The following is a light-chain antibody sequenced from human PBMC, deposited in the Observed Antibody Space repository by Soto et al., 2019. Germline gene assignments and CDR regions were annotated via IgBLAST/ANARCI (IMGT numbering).Light chain of an antibody. Sequence: HITHCPRSLTTSVEDRVTITCRASQSISSWLAWYQQKPGKAPKLLIYDASSLESGVPSRFSGSGSGTEFTLTISSLQPDDFATYYCQQYNSYSATSGQGTKV. CDR1: QSISSW. CDR2: DAS. J-gene: IGKJ1*01. CDR3: QQYNSYSAT. V-gene: IGKV1-5*01.